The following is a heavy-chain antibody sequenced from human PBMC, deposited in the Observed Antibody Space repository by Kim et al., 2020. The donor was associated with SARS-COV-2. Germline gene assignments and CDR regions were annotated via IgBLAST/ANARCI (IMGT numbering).Heavy chain of an antibody. Sequence: GSTLFAADSVQGRFTISRENAKNSLYLQMNSLRAEDTAVYYCAKDGSGASWGQGTLVTVSS. D-gene: IGHD3-10*01. J-gene: IGHJ5*02. CDR2: GSTL. V-gene: IGHV3-11*01. CDR3: AKDGSGAS.